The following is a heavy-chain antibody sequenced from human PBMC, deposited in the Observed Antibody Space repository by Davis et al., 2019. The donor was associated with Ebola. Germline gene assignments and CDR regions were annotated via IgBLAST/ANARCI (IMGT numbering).Heavy chain of an antibody. CDR3: ARDPVVGAMDY. D-gene: IGHD1-26*01. Sequence: GESLKISCAASGFTFSSYAMHWVRQAPGKGLEWVAVISYDGSNKYYADSVEGRFTISRDNSKNTLYLQMNSLRAEDTAVYYCARDPVVGAMDYWGQGTLVTVSS. V-gene: IGHV3-30*04. CDR2: ISYDGSNK. CDR1: GFTFSSYA. J-gene: IGHJ4*02.